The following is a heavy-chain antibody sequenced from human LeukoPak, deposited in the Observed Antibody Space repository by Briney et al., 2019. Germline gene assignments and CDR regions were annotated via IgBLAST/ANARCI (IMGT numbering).Heavy chain of an antibody. CDR2: ISGSGGST. CDR1: GFTFSSYA. D-gene: IGHD3-16*01. V-gene: IGHV3-23*01. Sequence: GGSLRLSCAASGFTFSSYAMSWVRQAPGKGLEWVSAISGSGGSTYYADSVKGRYTISRDNSENTLYLQLNSLRAEDTAVYYCAKGGWGTVLDYWGQGTLVTVSP. J-gene: IGHJ4*02. CDR3: AKGGWGTVLDY.